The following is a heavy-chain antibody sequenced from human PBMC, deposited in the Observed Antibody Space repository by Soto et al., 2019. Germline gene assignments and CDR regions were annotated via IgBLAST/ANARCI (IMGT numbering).Heavy chain of an antibody. CDR2: FDPEDGET. J-gene: IGHJ4*02. CDR3: ATLHTYYYDSSDYLGY. Sequence: ASVKVSCKVSGYTLTELSMHWVRQAPGKGLEWMGGFDPEDGETIYAQKFQGRVTMTEDTSTDTAYMELSSLRSEDTAVYYCATLHTYYYDSSDYLGYWGQGTLVTVSS. CDR1: GYTLTELS. D-gene: IGHD3-22*01. V-gene: IGHV1-24*01.